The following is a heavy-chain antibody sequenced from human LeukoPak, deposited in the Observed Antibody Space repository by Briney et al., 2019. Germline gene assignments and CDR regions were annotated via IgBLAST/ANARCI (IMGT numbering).Heavy chain of an antibody. D-gene: IGHD3-9*01. CDR1: GYTFTGYY. J-gene: IGHJ4*02. CDR3: ARDLLRYFDWSVYFDY. V-gene: IGHV1-2*02. CDR2: INPNSGGT. Sequence: GASVKVSCKASGYTFTGYYMHWVRQAPGQGLEWMGWINPNSGGTNYAQKLQGRVTMTRDTSISTAYMELSRLRSDDTAVYYCARDLLRYFDWSVYFDYWGQGTLVTVSS.